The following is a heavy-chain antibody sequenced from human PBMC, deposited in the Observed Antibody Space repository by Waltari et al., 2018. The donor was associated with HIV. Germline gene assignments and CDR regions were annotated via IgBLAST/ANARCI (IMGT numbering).Heavy chain of an antibody. J-gene: IGHJ3*02. V-gene: IGHV3-53*01. CDR3: ARDRGSSPNDAFDI. CDR2: MYSGGST. D-gene: IGHD6-6*01. CDR1: GFSVSRNY. Sequence: EVQLVESGGGLSQPGGSLRLSCAVSGFSVSRNYMSWVRQAPGKGLEWVSVMYSGGSTYYSDSAKGRFTISRDESKNTLYLQMNSLRAEDTAVYYCARDRGSSPNDAFDIWGQGTMVTVSS.